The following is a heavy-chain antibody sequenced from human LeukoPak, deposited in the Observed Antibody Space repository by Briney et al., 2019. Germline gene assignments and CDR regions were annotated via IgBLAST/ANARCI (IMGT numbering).Heavy chain of an antibody. J-gene: IGHJ6*02. CDR2: FSGGGGST. Sequence: GGSLRLSCAASGFTFSSYAMSWVRQAPGKGLEWVSAFSGGGGSTSYADSVKGRFTISRDNAKNTLYLQMNSLRAEDTAVYYCSRDSLSSCGGDCYSGLDVWGQGTTVTVSS. V-gene: IGHV3-23*01. CDR3: SRDSLSSCGGDCYSGLDV. D-gene: IGHD2-21*02. CDR1: GFTFSSYA.